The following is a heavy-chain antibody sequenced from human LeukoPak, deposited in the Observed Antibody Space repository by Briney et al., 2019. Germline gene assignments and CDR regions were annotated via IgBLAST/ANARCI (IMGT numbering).Heavy chain of an antibody. V-gene: IGHV1-46*03. Sequence: ASVKVSCKASGYTFTSCYMHWVRQAPGQGLEWMGIINPSGGSTSYAQKFQGRVTMTRDTSTSTVYMELSSLRSEDTAVYYCARTRGHCSSTSCYRSSYMDVWGKGTTVTVSS. J-gene: IGHJ6*03. CDR3: ARTRGHCSSTSCYRSSYMDV. CDR1: GYTFTSCY. D-gene: IGHD2-2*01. CDR2: INPSGGST.